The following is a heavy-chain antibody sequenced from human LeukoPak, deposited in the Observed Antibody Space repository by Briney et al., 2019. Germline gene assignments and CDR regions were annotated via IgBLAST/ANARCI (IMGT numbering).Heavy chain of an antibody. V-gene: IGHV3-23*01. D-gene: IGHD5-18*01. Sequence: AGGSLRLSCAASGFTFRTYAMNWVRQAPGKGLEWVSAISGTGGSTYYADSVEGRFTISRDNSKNTLYLQMNSLRAEDTAVYYCAKIREYTYGYGDYWGQGTLVTVSS. J-gene: IGHJ4*02. CDR3: AKIREYTYGYGDY. CDR1: GFTFRTYA. CDR2: ISGTGGST.